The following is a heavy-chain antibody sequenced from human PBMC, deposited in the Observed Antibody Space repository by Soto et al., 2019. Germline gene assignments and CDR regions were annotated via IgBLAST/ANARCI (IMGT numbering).Heavy chain of an antibody. CDR3: ARDYSLSVLTGAY. CDR2: IGAFNGDT. CDR1: GYTFTSYG. D-gene: IGHD2-21*01. J-gene: IGHJ4*02. Sequence: QVQLVQSGAEVKKPGASVKVSCKASGYTFTSYGVTWVRQAPGQGLEWMGWIGAFNGDTNYAQKFQGRVTMTTDTPTITAYMELRSLTSDDTSVYYCARDYSLSVLTGAYGGQGTLVTVSS. V-gene: IGHV1-18*01.